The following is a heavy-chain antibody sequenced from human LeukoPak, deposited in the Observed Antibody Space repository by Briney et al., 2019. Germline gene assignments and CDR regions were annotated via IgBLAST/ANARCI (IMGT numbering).Heavy chain of an antibody. CDR2: ILPAGKES. CDR1: GYSFSTNM. CDR3: MSAHGY. Sequence: GGSLRLSCVVSGYSFSTNMMTWVRQAPGKGLEWVATILPAGKESYRVESVKGRFTFSRDNAKNLLFLQRNSRGADDTAVYYCMSAHGYWPQETRVTVSS. V-gene: IGHV3-7*01. J-gene: IGHJ4*02.